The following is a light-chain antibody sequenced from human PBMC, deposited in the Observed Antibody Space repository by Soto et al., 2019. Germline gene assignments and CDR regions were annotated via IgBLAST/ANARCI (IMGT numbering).Light chain of an antibody. CDR3: QQYGSSPT. CDR2: GAS. CDR1: QSVSSSF. V-gene: IGKV3-20*01. J-gene: IGKJ1*01. Sequence: EIVMTQSPATLSVSPGERATLSCWASQSVSSSFVAWYQQKPGQAPRLLIYGASSRAAGTPDRFSGSGSGTDFPPTSSRQEPEDSSVYHCQQYGSSPTFGQGTKVDI.